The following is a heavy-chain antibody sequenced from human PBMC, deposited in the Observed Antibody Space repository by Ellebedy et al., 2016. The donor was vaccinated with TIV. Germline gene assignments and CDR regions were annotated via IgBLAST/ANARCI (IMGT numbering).Heavy chain of an antibody. CDR2: IKEDGSEK. D-gene: IGHD1-1*01. CDR1: GLIFSTYW. J-gene: IGHJ4*02. V-gene: IGHV3-7*01. Sequence: GESLKISCAASGLIFSTYWMAWVRQAPGKGLEWVANIKEDGSEKYYVDSVKGRFTISRDNAKNSLYLQMNSLRAEDTAVYYCAREKSGHKWNEGFDSWGQGTLVTVSS. CDR3: AREKSGHKWNEGFDS.